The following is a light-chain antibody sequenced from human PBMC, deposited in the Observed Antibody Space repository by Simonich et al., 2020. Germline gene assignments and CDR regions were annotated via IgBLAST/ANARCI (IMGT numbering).Light chain of an antibody. CDR3: QQYDNLLIT. Sequence: DIQMTQSPSSLSASVGDRVTITCQASQDISNYLNWYQHKPGKAPKLLIYEASNLETGVPSRFSGSGSGTDFTFTISSLQPEDIATYYCQQYDNLLITFGQGTRLEIK. CDR1: QDISNY. V-gene: IGKV1-33*01. CDR2: EAS. J-gene: IGKJ5*01.